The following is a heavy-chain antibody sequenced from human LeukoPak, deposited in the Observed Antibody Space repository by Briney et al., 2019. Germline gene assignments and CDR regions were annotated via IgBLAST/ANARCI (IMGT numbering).Heavy chain of an antibody. J-gene: IGHJ3*01. CDR1: GYRFNVYC. Sequence: GKSLQISCKGSGYRFNVYCIAWVRPMPGKGLEWMGIIYPDDSDTRYSPSFQGQVTISADKSVRTAYLQWSSLKASDTAMYYCARPNITSYYDSRGYDAFDVWGQGTMVTVSS. V-gene: IGHV5-51*01. CDR2: IYPDDSDT. D-gene: IGHD3-22*01. CDR3: ARPNITSYYDSRGYDAFDV.